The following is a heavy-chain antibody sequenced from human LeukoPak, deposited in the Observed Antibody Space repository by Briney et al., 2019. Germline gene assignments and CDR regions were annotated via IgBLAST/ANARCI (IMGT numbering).Heavy chain of an antibody. D-gene: IGHD3-22*01. V-gene: IGHV4-39*07. CDR3: ARGDGYSYYFDY. CDR1: GGSISSSYYY. CDR2: IYHSGST. Sequence: SETLSLTCTVSGGSISSSYYYWGWIRQPPGKGLEWIGYIYHSGSTYYNPSLKSRVTISVDRSKNQFSLKLSSVTAADTAVYYCARGDGYSYYFDYWGQGTLVTVSS. J-gene: IGHJ4*02.